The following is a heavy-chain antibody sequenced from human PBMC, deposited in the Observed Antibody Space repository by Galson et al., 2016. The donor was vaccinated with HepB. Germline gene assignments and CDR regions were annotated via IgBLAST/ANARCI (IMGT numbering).Heavy chain of an antibody. V-gene: IGHV3-53*01. CDR1: GFTVGNNF. Sequence: SLRLSCAVSGFTVGNNFMSWVRQAPGKGLEWVSLIYSAGSTDYADSVRGRFTISRDNSKNTLYLQMNSLTTEDTAIYDCARDGTGFKNWGQGTRVTVSS. CDR3: ARDGTGFKN. CDR2: IYSAGST. J-gene: IGHJ4*02. D-gene: IGHD6-19*01.